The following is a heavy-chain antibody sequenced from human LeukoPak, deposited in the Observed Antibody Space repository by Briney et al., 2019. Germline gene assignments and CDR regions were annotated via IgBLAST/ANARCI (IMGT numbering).Heavy chain of an antibody. CDR2: IYSGGST. D-gene: IGHD4-17*01. CDR3: ARENYGWKLGYYYYYGMDV. J-gene: IGHJ6*02. V-gene: IGHV3-66*01. Sequence: GGSLRLSCAASGFTVSSNYMSWVRQAPGKGLEWVSVIYSGGSTYYADSVKGRFTISRDNSKNTLYLQMNSLRAEDTAVYYCARENYGWKLGYYYYYGMDVWGQGTTVTVSS. CDR1: GFTVSSNY.